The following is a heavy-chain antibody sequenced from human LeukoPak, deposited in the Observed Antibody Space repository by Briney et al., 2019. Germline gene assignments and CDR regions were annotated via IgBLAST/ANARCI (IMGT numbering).Heavy chain of an antibody. CDR3: ARDDKGLWFGN. D-gene: IGHD3-22*01. CDR1: GFTVSSNY. V-gene: IGHV3-53*01. J-gene: IGHJ5*02. CDR2: IYSGGST. Sequence: GGPLRLSCAASGFTVSSNYMSWVRQAPGKGLEWVSVIYSGGSTFYADSVKGRFTISRDNSKNTLYLQMNSLRAEDTAVYYCARDDKGLWFGNWGQGTLVTVSS.